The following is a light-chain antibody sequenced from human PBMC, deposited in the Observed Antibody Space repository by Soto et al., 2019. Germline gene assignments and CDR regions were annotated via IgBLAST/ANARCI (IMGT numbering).Light chain of an antibody. CDR3: QQYNDWPPHT. CDR2: DAS. Sequence: ERVMTQPPATLSVSPGERATLSCKTSQSINSNLAWYQQKPGQAPRLLIYDASTRAPGIPARFSRSGSGTAFTLIISILKSEDFALNYCQQYNDWPPHTFGQGTKLEIK. J-gene: IGKJ2*01. V-gene: IGKV3-15*01. CDR1: QSINSN.